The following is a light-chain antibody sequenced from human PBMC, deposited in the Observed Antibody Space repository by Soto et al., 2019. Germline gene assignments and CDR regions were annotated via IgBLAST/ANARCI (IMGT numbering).Light chain of an antibody. CDR1: QGINRW. CDR3: QQGNSFPLT. J-gene: IGKJ3*01. V-gene: IGKV1-12*01. CDR2: SAS. Sequence: DIQMTQSPSSVSASVGDRVTITCRASQGINRWLAWHQQKPGKAPNLLIFSASTLKSGVPSRFSGSGSGTDFTLTITNVQPEDFATYYFQQGNSFPLTFGPGTKVDLK.